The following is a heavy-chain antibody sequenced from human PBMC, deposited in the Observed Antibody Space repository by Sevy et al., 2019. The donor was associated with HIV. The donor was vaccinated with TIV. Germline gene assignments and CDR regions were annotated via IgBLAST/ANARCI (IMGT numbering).Heavy chain of an antibody. D-gene: IGHD5-18*01. CDR3: ARDRRGYSYGLYGYYYYGMDV. J-gene: IGHJ6*02. CDR1: GFTFSSYD. Sequence: GGSLRLSCAASGFTFSSYDMHWVRQATGKGLEWVSAIGTADDTYYPGSVKGRFTISRENAKNSLYLQMNSLRAGDTAVYYCARDRRGYSYGLYGYYYYGMDVWGQGTTVTVSS. CDR2: IGTADDT. V-gene: IGHV3-13*01.